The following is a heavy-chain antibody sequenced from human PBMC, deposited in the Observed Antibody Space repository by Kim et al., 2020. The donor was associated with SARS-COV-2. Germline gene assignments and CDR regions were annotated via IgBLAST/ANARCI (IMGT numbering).Heavy chain of an antibody. Sequence: SETLSLTCTVSGGSISSSSYYWGWIRQPPGKGLEWIGSIYYSGSTYYNPSLKSRVTISVDTSKNQFSLKLSSVTAADTAVYYCARRVGPQYYYYYYGMDVWGQGTTVTVSS. CDR2: IYYSGST. V-gene: IGHV4-39*01. CDR3: ARRVGPQYYYYYYGMDV. D-gene: IGHD3-16*01. CDR1: GGSISSSSYY. J-gene: IGHJ6*02.